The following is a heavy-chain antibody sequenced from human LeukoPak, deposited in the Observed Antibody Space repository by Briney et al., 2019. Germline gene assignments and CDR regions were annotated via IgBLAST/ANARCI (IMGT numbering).Heavy chain of an antibody. V-gene: IGHV1-69*13. Sequence: ASVKVSCKASGGTFSSYAISWVRQAPGQGLEGRGGIIPIFGTANYAQKFQGRVTITADESTSTAYMELSSLRSEDTAVYYCAKGYCSSTSCYDFDYWGQGTLVTVSS. CDR3: AKGYCSSTSCYDFDY. CDR2: IIPIFGTA. D-gene: IGHD2-2*01. J-gene: IGHJ4*02. CDR1: GGTFSSYA.